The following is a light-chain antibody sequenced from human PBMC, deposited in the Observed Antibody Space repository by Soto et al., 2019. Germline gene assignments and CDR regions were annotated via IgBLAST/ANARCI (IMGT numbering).Light chain of an antibody. V-gene: IGKV3-20*01. Sequence: EIVLTQSPGTLSLSPGERATLSCRASQSVSSGYLAWYQQKPGQAPRLLIYGASNRATGIPDRFSGSGSGTDFTLTISRLEPEDFAVYYCLQYINSPRTFGQGTKVDIK. CDR2: GAS. CDR1: QSVSSGY. J-gene: IGKJ1*01. CDR3: LQYINSPRT.